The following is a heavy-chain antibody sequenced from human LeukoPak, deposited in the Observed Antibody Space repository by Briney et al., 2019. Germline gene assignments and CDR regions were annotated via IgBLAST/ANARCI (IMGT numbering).Heavy chain of an antibody. CDR3: ARAHIHEAWFDP. CDR2: ISAYNGNT. V-gene: IGHV1-18*01. J-gene: IGHJ5*02. CDR1: GGTFSSYA. Sequence: ASVKVSCKASGGTFSSYAISWVRQAPGHGLEWMGWISAYNGNTNYAQKLQGRVTMTTDTSTSTAYMELRSLRSDDTAVYYCARAHIHEAWFDPWGQGTLVTVSS.